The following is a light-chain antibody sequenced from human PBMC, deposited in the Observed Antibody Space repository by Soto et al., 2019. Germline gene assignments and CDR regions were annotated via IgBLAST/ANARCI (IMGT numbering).Light chain of an antibody. V-gene: IGKV1-13*02. J-gene: IGKJ4*01. CDR2: DAS. CDR1: QGISSA. Sequence: AIQLTQSPSSLSASVGDRVTITCRASQGISSALAWYQQKPGKAPKLLIYDASSLESGVPSRFSGSTSETDFTLTISSLQPEDFATYYCQQFNSYPSFGGGTKVEIK. CDR3: QQFNSYPS.